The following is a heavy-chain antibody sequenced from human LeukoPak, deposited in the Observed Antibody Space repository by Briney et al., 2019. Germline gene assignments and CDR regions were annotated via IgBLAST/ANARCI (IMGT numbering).Heavy chain of an antibody. V-gene: IGHV4-59*12. J-gene: IGHJ5*02. CDR3: ARSLVRGVITSNWFDP. CDR2: IYYSGST. D-gene: IGHD3-10*01. CDR1: GGSISNYF. Sequence: SETLSLTCTVSGGSISNYFWSWIRQPPGKGLECIGYIYYSGSTNYNPSLKSRVTISVDTSKNQFSLKLSSVTAADTAVYYCARSLVRGVITSNWFDPWGQGTLVTVSS.